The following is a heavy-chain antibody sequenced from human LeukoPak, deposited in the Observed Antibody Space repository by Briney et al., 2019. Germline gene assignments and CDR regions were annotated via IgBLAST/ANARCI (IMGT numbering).Heavy chain of an antibody. Sequence: GGSLRLSCAASGFTFSTYAMSWVRQIPGKGLEWVSAISGSGGSTYYADSVKGRFTISRDNSKNTLYRQMNSLRAEDTAVYYCAKGREYLHFDYWGQGTLVTASS. D-gene: IGHD2/OR15-2a*01. CDR3: AKGREYLHFDY. CDR1: GFTFSTYA. CDR2: ISGSGGST. V-gene: IGHV3-23*01. J-gene: IGHJ4*02.